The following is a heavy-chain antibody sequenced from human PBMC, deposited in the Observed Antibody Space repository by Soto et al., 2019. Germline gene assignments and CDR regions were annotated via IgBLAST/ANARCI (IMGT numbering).Heavy chain of an antibody. Sequence: SETLSLTCTVSGGSISSGGYYWSWIRQHPGKGLEWIGYIYYSGSTYYNPSLKSRVTISVDTSKNQFSLKLSSVTAADTAVYYCARVGEDYDSSGYTFPSVGNWGQGTLVTVSS. CDR3: ARVGEDYDSSGYTFPSVGN. CDR1: GGSISSGGYY. D-gene: IGHD3-22*01. V-gene: IGHV4-31*03. CDR2: IYYSGST. J-gene: IGHJ4*02.